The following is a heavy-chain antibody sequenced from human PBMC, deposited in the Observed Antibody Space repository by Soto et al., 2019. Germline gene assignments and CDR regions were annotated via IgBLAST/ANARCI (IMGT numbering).Heavy chain of an antibody. CDR1: GGTFSSYT. Sequence: QVQLVQSGAEVKKPGSSVKVSCKASGGTFSSYTISWVRQAPGQGLEWMGRIIPILGIANYAQKFQGRVTMTADKSTSTAYMELSSLRSEDTAVYYCAAYGYFDWLPNWGQGTLVTVSS. J-gene: IGHJ4*02. D-gene: IGHD3-9*01. CDR3: AAYGYFDWLPN. V-gene: IGHV1-69*02. CDR2: IIPILGIA.